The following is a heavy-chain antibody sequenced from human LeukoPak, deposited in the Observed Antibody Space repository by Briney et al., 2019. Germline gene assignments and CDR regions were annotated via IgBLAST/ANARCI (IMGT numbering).Heavy chain of an antibody. CDR3: AKRGVVIRVILVGFHKAAYYFDS. CDR1: GITLSNYG. Sequence: GGSLRLSCAASGITLSNYGMSWVRQAPGKGLEWVAGISDSGGSTSYADSVKGRFTISRDNPKITLYLQMNSLRAEDTAVYFCAKRGVVIRVILVGFHKAAYYFDSWGQGALVTVSS. CDR2: ISDSGGST. V-gene: IGHV3-23*01. J-gene: IGHJ4*02. D-gene: IGHD3-22*01.